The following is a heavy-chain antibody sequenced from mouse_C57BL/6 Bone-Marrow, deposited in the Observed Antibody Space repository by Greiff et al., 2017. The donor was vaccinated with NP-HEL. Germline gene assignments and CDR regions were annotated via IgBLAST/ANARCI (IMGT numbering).Heavy chain of an antibody. CDR3: TRSWGFAY. J-gene: IGHJ3*01. CDR2: IDPETGGT. Sequence: QVQLQQSGAELVRPGASVTLSCKASGYTFTDYEMHWVKQTPVHGLAWIGAIDPETGGTAYNQKFKGKAILTADKSSSTAYMELRSLTSEDSAVYYCTRSWGFAYWGQGTLVTVSA. CDR1: GYTFTDYE. V-gene: IGHV1-15*01. D-gene: IGHD4-1*01.